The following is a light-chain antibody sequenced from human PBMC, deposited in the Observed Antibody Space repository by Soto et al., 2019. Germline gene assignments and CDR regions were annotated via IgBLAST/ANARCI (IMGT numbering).Light chain of an antibody. CDR1: SSDVGGYNY. J-gene: IGLJ1*01. Sequence: QSVLTQPHSASGSPGQSVTISCTGTSSDVGGYNYVSWYQQHPGKAPKLMIYDVSQRPSGVPDRFSGSKSGNTASLTVSGLQAEDEAEYYCSSYAGTYIVFGTGTKLNVL. V-gene: IGLV2-8*01. CDR2: DVS. CDR3: SSYAGTYIV.